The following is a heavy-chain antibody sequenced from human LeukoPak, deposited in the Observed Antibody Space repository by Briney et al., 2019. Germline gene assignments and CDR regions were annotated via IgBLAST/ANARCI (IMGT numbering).Heavy chain of an antibody. CDR3: ARFLGYCPFDP. V-gene: IGHV4-39*01. J-gene: IGHJ5*02. CDR1: GGSISSSSYY. CDR2: IYYSGST. Sequence: PSETLSLTCTVSGGSISSSSYYWGWTRQPPGKGLEWIGSIYYSGSTYYNPSLKSRVTISVDTSKNQFSLKLSSVTAADTAVYYCARFLGYCPFDPWGQGTLVTVSS. D-gene: IGHD2-15*01.